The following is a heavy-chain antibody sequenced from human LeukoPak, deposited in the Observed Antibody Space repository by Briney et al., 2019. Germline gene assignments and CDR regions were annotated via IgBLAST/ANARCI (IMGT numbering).Heavy chain of an antibody. D-gene: IGHD5-12*01. Sequence: PGGSLRLSCAASGFTFSNSAMSWVRQAPGKGLEWVSTLSGSGITTYYADSVKGRFTISRDNSKNTLYLQMNSLRAEDTAVYYCAKDSGYDYETFDYWGQGTLVTVSS. CDR3: AKDSGYDYETFDY. CDR2: LSGSGITT. J-gene: IGHJ4*02. CDR1: GFTFSNSA. V-gene: IGHV3-23*01.